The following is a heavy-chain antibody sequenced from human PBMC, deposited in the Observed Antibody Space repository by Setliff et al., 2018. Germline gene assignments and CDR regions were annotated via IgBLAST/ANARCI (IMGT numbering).Heavy chain of an antibody. V-gene: IGHV3-7*01. D-gene: IGHD6-13*01. CDR3: ARGNMDVVAAGGKYSGLAF. J-gene: IGHJ6*02. CDR2: INQGGSDQ. CDR1: GFTFSSLW. Sequence: PGGSLRLSCSASGFTFSSLWIAWVRQAPGKGLEWVANINQGGSDQFYVESVKGRFTISRDNAKNSLYLQMNSLRVEDTAVYYCARGNMDVVAAGGKYSGLAFWGQGTTVTVSS.